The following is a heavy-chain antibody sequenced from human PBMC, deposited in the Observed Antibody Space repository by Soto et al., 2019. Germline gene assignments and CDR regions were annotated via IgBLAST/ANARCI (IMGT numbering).Heavy chain of an antibody. J-gene: IGHJ4*02. CDR2: INHSGST. Sequence: SLTCAVYGGSFSGYYWSWIRQPPGKGLEWIGEINHSGSTNYNPSLKSRVTISVDTSKNQFSLKLSSVTAADTAVYYCARFWVVPAAMLDYWGQGTLVTVSS. CDR3: ARFWVVPAAMLDY. D-gene: IGHD2-2*01. V-gene: IGHV4-34*01. CDR1: GGSFSGYY.